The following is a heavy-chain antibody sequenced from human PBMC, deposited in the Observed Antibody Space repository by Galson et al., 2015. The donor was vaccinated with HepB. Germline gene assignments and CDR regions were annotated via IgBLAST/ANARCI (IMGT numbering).Heavy chain of an antibody. Sequence: LSLTCTVSGGSISSYYWSWIRQPPGKGLEWIGYIYYSGSTNYNPSLKSRVTISVDTSKNQFSLKLSSVTAADTAVYYCARHDYKRKGFDYWGQGTLVTVSS. D-gene: IGHD4-11*01. CDR2: IYYSGST. CDR3: ARHDYKRKGFDY. V-gene: IGHV4-59*08. J-gene: IGHJ4*02. CDR1: GGSISSYY.